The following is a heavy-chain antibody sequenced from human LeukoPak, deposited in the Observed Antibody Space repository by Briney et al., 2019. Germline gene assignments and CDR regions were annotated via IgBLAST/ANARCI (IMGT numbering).Heavy chain of an antibody. Sequence: SETLSLACTVSGGSISAYYWSWIRQPPGKGLEWIGYIYYSGSTNYNPSLKSRVTISVDTSKNQFSLKLSSVTAADTAVYYCARPLIVGSKGAFDIWGQGTMVTVSS. CDR3: ARPLIVGSKGAFDI. CDR2: IYYSGST. J-gene: IGHJ3*02. D-gene: IGHD3-22*01. V-gene: IGHV4-59*08. CDR1: GGSISAYY.